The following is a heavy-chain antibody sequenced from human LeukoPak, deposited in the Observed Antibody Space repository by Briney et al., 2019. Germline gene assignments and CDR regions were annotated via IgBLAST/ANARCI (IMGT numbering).Heavy chain of an antibody. Sequence: KPSGTLSLTCTVSGGSLSCYYWGWIRQPPGKGLGWIGYIYYSGSTNYNPSLKSRVTISVDTSKNQFSLKLSSVTAADTAVYYCARAAGVPVAFDIWGQGTMVTVSS. CDR3: ARAAGVPVAFDI. CDR1: GGSLSCYY. V-gene: IGHV4-59*01. CDR2: IYYSGST. J-gene: IGHJ3*02. D-gene: IGHD2-8*01.